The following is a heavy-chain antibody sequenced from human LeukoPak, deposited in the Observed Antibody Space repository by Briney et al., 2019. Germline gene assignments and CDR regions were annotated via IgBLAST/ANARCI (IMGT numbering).Heavy chain of an antibody. J-gene: IGHJ3*02. CDR2: IYYSGST. V-gene: IGHV4-39*01. Sequence: SETLSLTCTVSGGSISSSSYYWGWIRQPPGKGLEWIGSIYYSGSTYYNPSLKSRVTISVDTSKNQFSLKLSSVTAADTAVYYCAGHQSRQDAFDIWGQGTMVTVSS. CDR3: AGHQSRQDAFDI. CDR1: GGSISSSSYY.